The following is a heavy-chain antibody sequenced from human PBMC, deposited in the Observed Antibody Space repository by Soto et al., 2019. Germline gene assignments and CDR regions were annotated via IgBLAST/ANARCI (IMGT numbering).Heavy chain of an antibody. J-gene: IGHJ6*02. CDR2: IYHPATP. CDR1: GGSITSSGYT. V-gene: IGHV4-30-2*01. D-gene: IGHD3-10*01. Sequence: SETLSLTCAVSGGSITSSGYTWTWSRQPPGKGLEWIGYIYHPATPYYNPPIKSRLTIALGRSKNHFSLKLTSVTAADTAVYFCAREVLLLRGPGCMDVWGQVTTVTVSS. CDR3: AREVLLLRGPGCMDV.